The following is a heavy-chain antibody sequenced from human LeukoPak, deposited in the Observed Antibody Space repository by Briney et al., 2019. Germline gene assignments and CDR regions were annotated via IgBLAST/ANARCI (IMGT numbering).Heavy chain of an antibody. J-gene: IGHJ4*02. V-gene: IGHV3-7*01. D-gene: IGHD1-14*01. Sequence: GRSLRLSCAASGFTLRSHWMSWVRQAARKGLGWVARITEDGRHTHCADAAKGRFTIARHNAKNSLYRAMNTLSAEDTAVYYCARYLEPPRRNLDYWGQGTLVTVSS. CDR1: GFTLRSHW. CDR3: ARYLEPPRRNLDY. CDR2: ITEDGRHT.